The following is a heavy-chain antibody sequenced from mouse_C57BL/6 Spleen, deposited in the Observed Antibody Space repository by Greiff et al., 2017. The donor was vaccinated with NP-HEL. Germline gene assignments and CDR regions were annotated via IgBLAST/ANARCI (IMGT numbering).Heavy chain of an antibody. CDR3: ASYYYGSSGYFDY. CDR1: GYSITSGYY. D-gene: IGHD1-1*01. J-gene: IGHJ2*01. V-gene: IGHV3-6*01. Sequence: EVQLQESGPGLVKPSQSLSLTCSVTGYSITSGYYWNWIRQFPGNKLEWMGYISYDGSNNYNPSLKNRISITRDTSKNQFFLKLNSVTTEDTATYYCASYYYGSSGYFDYWGQGTTLTVSS. CDR2: ISYDGSN.